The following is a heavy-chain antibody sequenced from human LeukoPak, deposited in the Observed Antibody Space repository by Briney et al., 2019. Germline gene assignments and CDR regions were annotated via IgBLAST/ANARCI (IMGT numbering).Heavy chain of an antibody. D-gene: IGHD4/OR15-4a*01. CDR3: ARDSDYGSFDY. CDR1: GGSISSYY. Sequence: PSETLSLTCTVSGGSISSYYWSWIRQPPGKGLEWIGYIYYSGSTNYSPSLKSRVTISVDTSKDQFSLKLSSVTAADTAVYYCARDSDYGSFDYWGQGTLVTVSS. CDR2: IYYSGST. V-gene: IGHV4-59*01. J-gene: IGHJ4*02.